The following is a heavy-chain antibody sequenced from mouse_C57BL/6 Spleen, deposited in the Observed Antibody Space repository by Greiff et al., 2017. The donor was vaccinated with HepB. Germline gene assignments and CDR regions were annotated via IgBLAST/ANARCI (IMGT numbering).Heavy chain of an antibody. D-gene: IGHD2-4*01. Sequence: QVQLKESGAELVRPGASVTLSCKASGYTFTDYEMHWVKQTPVHGLEWIGAIDPETGGTAYNQKFKGKAILTADKSSSTAYMELRSLTSEDSAVYYCTPISYDYAWFAYWGQGTLVTVSA. V-gene: IGHV1-15*01. CDR1: GYTFTDYE. J-gene: IGHJ3*01. CDR3: TPISYDYAWFAY. CDR2: IDPETGGT.